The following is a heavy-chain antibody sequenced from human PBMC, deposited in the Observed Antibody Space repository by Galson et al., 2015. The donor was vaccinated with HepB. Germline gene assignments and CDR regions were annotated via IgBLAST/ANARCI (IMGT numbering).Heavy chain of an antibody. V-gene: IGHV3-30*02. CDR3: AKDFSYYYYDSSEGYFDY. CDR1: GFTFSSYG. D-gene: IGHD3-22*01. CDR2: IRYDGSNK. J-gene: IGHJ4*02. Sequence: SLRLSCAASGFTFSSYGMHWVRQAPGKGLEWVAFIRYDGSNKYYADSVKGRFTISRDNSKNTLYLQMNSLRAEDTAVYYCAKDFSYYYYDSSEGYFDYWGQGTLVTVSS.